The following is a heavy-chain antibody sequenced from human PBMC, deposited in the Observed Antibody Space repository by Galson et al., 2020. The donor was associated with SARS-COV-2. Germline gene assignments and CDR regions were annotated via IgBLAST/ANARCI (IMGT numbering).Heavy chain of an antibody. Sequence: ASVKVSCKASGYTFTSYGISWVRQAPGQGLEWMGWISAYNGNTNYAQKLQGRVTMTTDTSTSTAYMELRSLRSDDTAVYYCAREGPWGSSWYVKDYWGQGTLVTVSS. V-gene: IGHV1-18*01. D-gene: IGHD6-13*01. CDR3: AREGPWGSSWYVKDY. CDR1: GYTFTSYG. CDR2: ISAYNGNT. J-gene: IGHJ4*02.